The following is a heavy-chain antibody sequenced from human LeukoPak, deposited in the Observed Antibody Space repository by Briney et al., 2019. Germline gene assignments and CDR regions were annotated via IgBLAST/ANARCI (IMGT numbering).Heavy chain of an antibody. V-gene: IGHV4-30-4*01. CDR1: GGSISSGDYY. D-gene: IGHD3-16*02. J-gene: IGHJ4*02. CDR3: ARGPNYVWGSYRYFDY. Sequence: SETLSLTCTVSGGSISSGDYYRSWIRQSPGKGLEWIGYIYYSGSTSYNPSLKSRVTISVDTSKNQFSLRLTSVTAADTAVYYCARGPNYVWGSYRYFDYWGQGTLVTVSS. CDR2: IYYSGST.